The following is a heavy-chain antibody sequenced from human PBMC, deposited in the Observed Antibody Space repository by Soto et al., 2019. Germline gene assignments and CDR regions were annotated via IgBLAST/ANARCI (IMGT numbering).Heavy chain of an antibody. CDR2: ISWDGGST. CDR3: AKSVAASNSGYYFDY. Sequence: GGSLRLSCAASGFTFDDYTMHWVRQAPGKGLEWVSLISWDGGSTYYADSVKGRFTISRDNSKNSLYLQMNSLRTEDTALYYCAKSVAASNSGYYFDYWGQGTLVTVSS. CDR1: GFTFDDYT. J-gene: IGHJ4*02. V-gene: IGHV3-43*01. D-gene: IGHD6-13*01.